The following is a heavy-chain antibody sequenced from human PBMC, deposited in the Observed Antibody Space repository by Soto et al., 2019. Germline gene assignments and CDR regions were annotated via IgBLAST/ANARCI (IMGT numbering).Heavy chain of an antibody. D-gene: IGHD3-16*01. CDR3: ARGVGLASYGMDV. CDR2: IYYSGST. Sequence: QVQLQESGPGLVKPSETLSLTCTVSGGSISRYYWSWIRQPPGKGLEWIGYIYYSGSTNYNPSLKSRVTISVDTSKNQVYLKLSSVTAADTAVYYCARGVGLASYGMDVWGQGNTVTVSS. J-gene: IGHJ6*02. CDR1: GGSISRYY. V-gene: IGHV4-59*01.